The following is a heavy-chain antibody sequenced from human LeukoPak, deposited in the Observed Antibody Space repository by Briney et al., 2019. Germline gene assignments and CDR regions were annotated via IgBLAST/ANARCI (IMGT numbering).Heavy chain of an antibody. J-gene: IGHJ4*02. CDR3: AKTNNYYDSSGYYYYFDY. CDR1: GYTFTSYY. V-gene: IGHV1-46*01. CDR2: INPSGGST. D-gene: IGHD3-22*01. Sequence: ASLKVSCKASGYTFTSYYMHWVRQAPGQGLEWMGIINPSGGSTSYAQKFQRRVTMTRDMSTSTAYMELRSLRSDDAAVYYCAKTNNYYDSSGYYYYFDYWGQGTVVTVSS.